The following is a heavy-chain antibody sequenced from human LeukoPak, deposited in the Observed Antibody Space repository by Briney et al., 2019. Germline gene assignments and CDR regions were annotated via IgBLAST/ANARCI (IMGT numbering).Heavy chain of an antibody. V-gene: IGHV4-28*03. D-gene: IGHD2-15*01. CDR1: GYSISSSNW. CDR2: IYYSGSI. J-gene: IGHJ4*02. CDR3: ARDLYRYCSGGSCRQFDY. Sequence: SETLSLTCAVSGYSISSSNWWGWIRQPPGKGLEWIGYIYYSGSIYYNPSLKSRVTMSVDTSKNQFSLKLSSVTAVDTAVYYCARDLYRYCSGGSCRQFDYWGQGTLVTVSS.